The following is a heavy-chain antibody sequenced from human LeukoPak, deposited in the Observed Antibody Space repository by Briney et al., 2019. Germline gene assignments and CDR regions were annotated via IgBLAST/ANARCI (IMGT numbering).Heavy chain of an antibody. D-gene: IGHD6-19*01. CDR2: IYYSGST. V-gene: IGHV4-59*08. CDR1: GGSISSYY. CDR3: ARLYGSGWYDGDY. J-gene: IGHJ4*02. Sequence: SETLSLTCTVSGGSISSYYWSWIRQPPGKGLEWIGYIYYSGSTNYNPSLRSRVTISVDTSKNQFSLKLSSVTAADTAVYYCARLYGSGWYDGDYWGQGTLVTVSS.